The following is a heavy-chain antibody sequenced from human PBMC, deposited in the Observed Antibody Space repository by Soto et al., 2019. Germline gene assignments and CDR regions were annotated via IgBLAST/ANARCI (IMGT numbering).Heavy chain of an antibody. D-gene: IGHD3-3*01. V-gene: IGHV4-34*01. CDR2: IDHSGYT. Sequence: SETLSVTCAVYGGSFSGYYWNWIRQPPGKGLEWIGEIDHSGYTNYNPSLKSRVTISVDTSKNQFSLRLTSVTAADTAVYYCARVRDWFDPWGQGTLVTVCS. J-gene: IGHJ5*02. CDR1: GGSFSGYY. CDR3: ARVRDWFDP.